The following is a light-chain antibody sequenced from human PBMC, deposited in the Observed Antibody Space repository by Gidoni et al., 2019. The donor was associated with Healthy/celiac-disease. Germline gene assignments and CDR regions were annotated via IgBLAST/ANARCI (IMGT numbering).Light chain of an antibody. CDR2: GAS. Sequence: IVFPPSPGTLSLSPGERATLSCRASQSVSSSYLAWYQQKPGQAPRLLISGASSRATGIPDRFSGSGSGTDFTLTISRLEPEDFAVYYCQQYGSSPLTFGGGTKVEIK. V-gene: IGKV3-20*01. CDR1: QSVSSSY. J-gene: IGKJ4*01. CDR3: QQYGSSPLT.